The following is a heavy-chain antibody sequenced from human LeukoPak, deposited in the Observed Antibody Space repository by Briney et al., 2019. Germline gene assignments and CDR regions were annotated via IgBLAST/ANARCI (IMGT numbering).Heavy chain of an antibody. CDR3: ARDSSWYNSKRRGFDP. D-gene: IGHD6-13*01. CDR1: GFTFSSYE. CDR2: ISSSGSTI. Sequence: GGSLRLSCAASGFTFSSYEMNWVRQAPGKGLEWVSYISSSGSTIYYADSVKGRFTISRDNAKNSLYLQMNSLRAEDTAVYYCARDSSWYNSKRRGFDPWGQGTLVTVSS. V-gene: IGHV3-48*03. J-gene: IGHJ5*02.